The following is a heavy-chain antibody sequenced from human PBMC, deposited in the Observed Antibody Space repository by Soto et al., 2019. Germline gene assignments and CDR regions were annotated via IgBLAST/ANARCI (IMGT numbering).Heavy chain of an antibody. V-gene: IGHV1-69*01. CDR1: GGTFSSYA. CDR2: IIPIFGTA. CDR3: ARLRFLEWLSRYYYYGMDV. Sequence: QVQLVQSGAEVKKPGSSVKVSCKASGGTFSSYAISWVRQSPGQGLEWMGGIIPIFGTANYAQKFQGRVTITADESTSTAYLELSSLRSEDTAVYYCARLRFLEWLSRYYYYGMDVWGQGTKVTVSS. J-gene: IGHJ6*02. D-gene: IGHD3-3*01.